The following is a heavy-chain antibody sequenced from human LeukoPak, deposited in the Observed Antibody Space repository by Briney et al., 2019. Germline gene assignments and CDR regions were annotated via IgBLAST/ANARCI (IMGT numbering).Heavy chain of an antibody. J-gene: IGHJ4*02. D-gene: IGHD1-26*01. CDR3: ARESIVGATPRLDY. V-gene: IGHV4-38-2*02. CDR2: IYHSGST. Sequence: SETLSLTCTVSGYSISSGYYWGWTRQPPGKGLEWIGNIYHSGSTFYNPSLKRRVTISVDTSKNQFSLKLSSVTAADTAVYYCARESIVGATPRLDYWGQGTLVTVSS. CDR1: GYSISSGYY.